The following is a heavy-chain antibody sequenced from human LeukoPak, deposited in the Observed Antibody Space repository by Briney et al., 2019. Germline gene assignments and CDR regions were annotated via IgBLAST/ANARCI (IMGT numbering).Heavy chain of an antibody. CDR2: IYTSGST. J-gene: IGHJ5*02. V-gene: IGHV4-4*07. D-gene: IGHD3-10*01. CDR1: GGSISSYY. CDR3: ARDLNYYGSGSYYNAGFDP. Sequence: PSETLSLTCTVSGGSISSYYWSWIRQPAGKGLEWIGRIYTSGSTNYNPSLKSRVTISVDRSKNQFSLKLSSVTAADTAVYYCARDLNYYGSGSYYNAGFDPWGQGTLVTVSS.